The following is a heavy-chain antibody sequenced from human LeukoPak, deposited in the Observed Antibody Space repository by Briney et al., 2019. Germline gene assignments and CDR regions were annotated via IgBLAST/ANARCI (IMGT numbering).Heavy chain of an antibody. D-gene: IGHD3-10*01. Sequence: SETLSLTCTVSGGSISSYYWGWIRQPPGKGLEWIGYIYTSGSTNYNPYLKSRVTISVDTSKNQFSLKLSSVTAADTAVYYCARLGPDYYGSGAGAFDIWGQGTMVTVSS. CDR3: ARLGPDYYGSGAGAFDI. CDR2: IYTSGST. CDR1: GGSISSYY. J-gene: IGHJ3*02. V-gene: IGHV4-4*09.